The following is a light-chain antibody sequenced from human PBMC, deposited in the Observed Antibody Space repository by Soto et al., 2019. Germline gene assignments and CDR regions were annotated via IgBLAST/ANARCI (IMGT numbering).Light chain of an antibody. CDR1: SSDIGGYNY. CDR2: TVT. V-gene: IGLV2-11*01. Sequence: QSALTQPGSVSGSPGQSVTISCTGTSSDIGGYNYVSWYQQHPGKAPKLMIYTVTKRPSGVPDRFSGSKSDNTASLTISGLQADDEADYYCCSYAGSSSYVFGTGTKV. J-gene: IGLJ1*01. CDR3: CSYAGSSSYV.